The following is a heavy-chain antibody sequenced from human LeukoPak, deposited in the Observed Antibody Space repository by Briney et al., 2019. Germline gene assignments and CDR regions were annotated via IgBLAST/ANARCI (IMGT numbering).Heavy chain of an antibody. V-gene: IGHV4-34*01. Sequence: SETLSLTCAVYGGSFNGYYWSWIRQPPGKGLEWIGEINHSGSTNYNPSLKSRVTISVDTSKNQFSLKLSSVTAADTAVYYCARRRGYSGYVDYWGQGTLVTVSS. CDR1: GGSFNGYY. CDR3: ARRRGYSGYVDY. J-gene: IGHJ4*02. D-gene: IGHD5-12*01. CDR2: INHSGST.